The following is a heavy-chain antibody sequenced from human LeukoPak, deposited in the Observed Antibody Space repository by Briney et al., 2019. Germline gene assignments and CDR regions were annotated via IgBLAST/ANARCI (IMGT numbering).Heavy chain of an antibody. J-gene: IGHJ5*02. Sequence: ASVKVSCKASGYTFTGYYIHWVRQAPGQGLEWMGWISPNSGGTNYAQEFQGRVTMTRDTSISTAYMELSRLRSDDTAIYYCARVKVVPAAMARRIQLNWFDPWGQGTLVTVSS. CDR1: GYTFTGYY. D-gene: IGHD2-2*01. V-gene: IGHV1-2*02. CDR2: ISPNSGGT. CDR3: ARVKVVPAAMARRIQLNWFDP.